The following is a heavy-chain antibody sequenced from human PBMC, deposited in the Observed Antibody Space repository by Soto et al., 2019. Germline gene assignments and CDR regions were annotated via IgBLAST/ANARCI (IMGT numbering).Heavy chain of an antibody. CDR2: IIPIFGTA. CDR3: ARGGNIVVVPAAILVWFDP. J-gene: IGHJ5*02. D-gene: IGHD2-2*01. V-gene: IGHV1-69*13. CDR1: GGTFSSYA. Sequence: VASVKVSCKASGGTFSSYAISWVRQAPGQGLEWMGGIIPIFGTANHAQKSQGRVTITADESTSTAYMELSSLRSEDTAVYYCARGGNIVVVPAAILVWFDPWDQGTLVTVSS.